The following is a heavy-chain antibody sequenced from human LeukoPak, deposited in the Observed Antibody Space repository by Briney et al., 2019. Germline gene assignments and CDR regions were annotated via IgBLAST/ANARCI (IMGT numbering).Heavy chain of an antibody. D-gene: IGHD3-16*02. J-gene: IGHJ2*01. CDR2: IWYDGSNK. Sequence: GGSLRLSCAASGFTFSSYGMHWVRQAPGKGLEWVAVIWYDGSNKYYADSVKGRFTISRDNSKNTLYLQMNSLRAEDTAVYYCARDLGVIPWYFDLWGRGTLVTVSS. CDR1: GFTFSSYG. CDR3: ARDLGVIPWYFDL. V-gene: IGHV3-33*01.